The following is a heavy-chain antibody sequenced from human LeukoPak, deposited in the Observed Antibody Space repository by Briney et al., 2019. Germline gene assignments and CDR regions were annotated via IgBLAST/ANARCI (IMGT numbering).Heavy chain of an antibody. Sequence: SVKVSCKASGGTFSSYAISWVRQAPGQGLEWMGGIIPIFGTANYAQKFQGRVTITADESTSTAYMELSSLRSEDTAVYYCARGGGEGSSTSDYFDYWGQGTLVTVSS. J-gene: IGHJ4*02. CDR2: IIPIFGTA. CDR1: GGTFSSYA. D-gene: IGHD2-2*01. CDR3: ARGGGEGSSTSDYFDY. V-gene: IGHV1-69*13.